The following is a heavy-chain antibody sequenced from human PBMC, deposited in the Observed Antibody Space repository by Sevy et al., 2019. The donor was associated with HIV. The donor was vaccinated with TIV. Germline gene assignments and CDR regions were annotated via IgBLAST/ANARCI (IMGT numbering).Heavy chain of an antibody. D-gene: IGHD3-3*01. CDR3: AKDPYYDFWSGKDYFDY. CDR1: GFTFSSYA. V-gene: IGHV3-23*01. J-gene: IGHJ4*02. Sequence: GGSLRLSCAASGFTFSSYAMSWVRQAPGKGLEWVSAISGSGGSTYYADSVKGRFTISRDNSKNTLYLQMNSPRAEDTAVYYCAKDPYYDFWSGKDYFDYWGQGTLVTVSS. CDR2: ISGSGGST.